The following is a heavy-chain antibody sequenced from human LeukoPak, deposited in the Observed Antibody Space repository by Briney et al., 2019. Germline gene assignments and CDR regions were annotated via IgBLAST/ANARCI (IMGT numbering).Heavy chain of an antibody. CDR3: ARGPVAGKGEIDY. V-gene: IGHV3-33*01. CDR1: GFTFSSYG. D-gene: IGHD6-19*01. Sequence: GRSLRLSCAASGFTFSSYGMHWVRQAPGKGLEWVAVIWYDGSNKYYGDSVKGRFTISRDNSKNTLYLQMNSLRAEDTAVYYCARGPVAGKGEIDYWGQGTLVTVSS. J-gene: IGHJ4*02. CDR2: IWYDGSNK.